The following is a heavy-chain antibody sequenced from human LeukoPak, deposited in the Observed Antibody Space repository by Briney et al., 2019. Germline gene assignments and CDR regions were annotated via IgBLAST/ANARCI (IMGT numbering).Heavy chain of an antibody. D-gene: IGHD2-21*02. CDR3: ARTGVTAIY. CDR2: IYYSGST. CDR1: GGSVSSGSYY. J-gene: IGHJ4*02. V-gene: IGHV4-61*01. Sequence: SETLSLTCTVSGGSVSSGSYYWSWIRQPPGEGLEWIGYIYYSGSTNYNPSLKSRVTISVDTSKNQFSLKLSSVTAADTAVYYCARTGVTAIYWGQGTLVTVSS.